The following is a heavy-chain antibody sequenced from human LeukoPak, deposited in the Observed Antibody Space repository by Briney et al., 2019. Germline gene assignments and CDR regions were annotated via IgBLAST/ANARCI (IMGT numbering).Heavy chain of an antibody. CDR2: IYWNDDK. D-gene: IGHD1-1*01. V-gene: IGHV2-5*01. CDR3: ARDTTGIGFDP. J-gene: IGHJ5*02. Sequence: SGPTLAKPTKTLTLTCTRSGFSLTPSGAGVAWTRHPPGKALEWLELIYWNDDKYYSPSLKSRLTITKDTSKNQVVLTITDMDAADTGTHYCARDTTGIGFDPWAQGIQVTVSS. CDR1: GFSLTPSGAG.